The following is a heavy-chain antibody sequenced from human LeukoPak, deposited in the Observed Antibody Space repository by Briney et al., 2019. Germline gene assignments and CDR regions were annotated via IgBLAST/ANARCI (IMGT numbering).Heavy chain of an antibody. Sequence: PSETLSLTCIVSGGSISSYYWSWIRQPPGKGLEWIGYIYYSGSTNYNPSLKSRVTISVDTSKNQFSLKLSSVTAADTAVYYCARSPTAYYDFWSGPDYWGQGTLVTVSS. CDR3: ARSPTAYYDFWSGPDY. V-gene: IGHV4-59*01. CDR2: IYYSGST. D-gene: IGHD3-3*01. J-gene: IGHJ4*02. CDR1: GGSISSYY.